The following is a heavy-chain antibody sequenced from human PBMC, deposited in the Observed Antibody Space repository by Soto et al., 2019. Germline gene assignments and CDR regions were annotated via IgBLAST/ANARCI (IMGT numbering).Heavy chain of an antibody. CDR1: GGSISSYY. J-gene: IGHJ6*03. D-gene: IGHD6-13*01. CDR2: IYYSGST. Sequence: QVQLQESGPGLVKPSETLSLTCTVSGGSISSYYWSWIRQPPGKGLEWIGYIYYSGSTNYNPSLKNHADTSVDPSNNQLSLKKSTLNAAETAVNYCARHVWSSDNSSAETCYYYYMDVWGKGTTVTVSS. CDR3: ARHVWSSDNSSAETCYYYYMDV. V-gene: IGHV4-59*08.